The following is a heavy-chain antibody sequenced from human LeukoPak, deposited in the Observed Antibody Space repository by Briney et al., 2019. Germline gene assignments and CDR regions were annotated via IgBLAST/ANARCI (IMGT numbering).Heavy chain of an antibody. CDR1: GFTFSSYS. CDR3: ARDWAVAPYNWFDP. D-gene: IGHD6-19*01. V-gene: IGHV3-21*01. J-gene: IGHJ5*02. CDR2: ISSSSSYI. Sequence: PGGSLRLSCAASGFTFSSYSMNWVRQAPGKGLEWVSSISSSSSYIYYADSVKGRFTISRDNAKNSLYLQMNSLRAEDTAVYYCARDWAVAPYNWFDPWGQGTLVTVSS.